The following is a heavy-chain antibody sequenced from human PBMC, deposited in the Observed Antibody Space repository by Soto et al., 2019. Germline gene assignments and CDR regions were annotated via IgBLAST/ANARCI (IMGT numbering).Heavy chain of an antibody. D-gene: IGHD3-10*01. V-gene: IGHV3-30-3*01. J-gene: IGHJ4*02. Sequence: QVQLVESGGGVVQPGRSLRLSCAASGFTFSSYAMHWVRQAPGKGLEWVAVISYDGSNKYYADSVQGRFTISRDNSKNTLYLQMNSLRAEDTAVYYCARVHGYYGSGIDYWGQGTLVTVSS. CDR2: ISYDGSNK. CDR3: ARVHGYYGSGIDY. CDR1: GFTFSSYA.